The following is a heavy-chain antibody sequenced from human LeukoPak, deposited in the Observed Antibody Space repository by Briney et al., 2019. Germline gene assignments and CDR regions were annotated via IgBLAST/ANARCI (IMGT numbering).Heavy chain of an antibody. Sequence: SVKVSCKTSGYTFTGYNMHWVRQAPGQGLEWLGGIIPIFGTANYAQKFQGRVTITADESTSTAYMELSSLRSEDTAVYYCARDTDNWNDGNWFDPWGQGTLVTVSS. J-gene: IGHJ5*02. CDR3: ARDTDNWNDGNWFDP. V-gene: IGHV1-69*13. D-gene: IGHD1-1*01. CDR1: GYTFTGYN. CDR2: IIPIFGTA.